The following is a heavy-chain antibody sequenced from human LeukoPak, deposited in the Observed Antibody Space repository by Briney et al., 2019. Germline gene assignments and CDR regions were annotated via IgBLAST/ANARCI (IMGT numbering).Heavy chain of an antibody. V-gene: IGHV3-23*01. J-gene: IGHJ3*01. D-gene: IGHD2/OR15-2a*01. CDR2: ISGSGGST. Sequence: GGSLRLSCAASGFTFSSYAMSWVRQAPGRGLEWVSAISGSGGSTYYADSVKGRFTISRDNSKNTLYLQMNSLRAEDTAVYYCAKDQGPCNFWTVDAFDLWGQGTMVTVSS. CDR3: AKDQGPCNFWTVDAFDL. CDR1: GFTFSSYA.